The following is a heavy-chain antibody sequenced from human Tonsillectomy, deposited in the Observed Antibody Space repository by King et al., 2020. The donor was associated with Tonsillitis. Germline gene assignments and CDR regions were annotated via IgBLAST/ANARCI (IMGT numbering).Heavy chain of an antibody. Sequence: VQLQESGPGLVKPSQTLSLTCTVSGGSISSGDYFWSWIRQPPGRGLEWIGYIDRSGTTYYNLSLKSRVIISVDMSKNQFSLNLSSVTAADTAVYYCARAGINETPDAFDVWGQGTKITVSS. J-gene: IGHJ3*01. V-gene: IGHV4-30-4*01. CDR2: IDRSGTT. CDR1: GGSISSGDYF. CDR3: ARAGINETPDAFDV. D-gene: IGHD1-20*01.